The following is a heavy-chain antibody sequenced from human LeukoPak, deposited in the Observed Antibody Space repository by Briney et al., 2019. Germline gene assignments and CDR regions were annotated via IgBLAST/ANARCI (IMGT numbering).Heavy chain of an antibody. J-gene: IGHJ4*02. Sequence: PSQTLSLTCTASGGSISSSSYYWGWIRQPPGKGLEWIGSIYYSGSTYYNPSLKSRVTISVDTSKNQFSLKLSSVTAADTAVYYCARIGITGRLFDYWGQGTLVTVSS. V-gene: IGHV4-39*07. CDR3: ARIGITGRLFDY. CDR1: GGSISSSSYY. D-gene: IGHD1-20*01. CDR2: IYYSGST.